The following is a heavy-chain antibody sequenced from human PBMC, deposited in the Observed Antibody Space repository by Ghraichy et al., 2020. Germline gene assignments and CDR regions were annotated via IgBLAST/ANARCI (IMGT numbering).Heavy chain of an antibody. D-gene: IGHD6-19*01. J-gene: IGHJ5*02. CDR2: ISYDGSNK. Sequence: LSLTCAASGFTFNSYAFHWVCQAPGKGLEWVALISYDGSNKHYADSVKGRFTISRDNSKSTLYLEMNSLTSEDTAVFYCARAQDSSGWYNWFDPWGQGTLVTVSS. V-gene: IGHV3-30-3*01. CDR3: ARAQDSSGWYNWFDP. CDR1: GFTFNSYA.